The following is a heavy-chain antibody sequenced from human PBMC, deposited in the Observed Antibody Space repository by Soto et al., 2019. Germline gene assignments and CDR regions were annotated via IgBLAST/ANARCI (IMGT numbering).Heavy chain of an antibody. CDR2: IAYDGSSK. CDR3: TRDQPEMAFDH. Sequence: PGGSLRLSCAASGFAFSNYAMHWVRQAPGKGLEWVADIAYDGSSKYYADSVKGRFTISRDNSKNTLYLQMNSLRVEDTAVYYCTRDQPEMAFDHWGQGTLVTVSS. CDR1: GFAFSNYA. J-gene: IGHJ4*02. V-gene: IGHV3-30*04.